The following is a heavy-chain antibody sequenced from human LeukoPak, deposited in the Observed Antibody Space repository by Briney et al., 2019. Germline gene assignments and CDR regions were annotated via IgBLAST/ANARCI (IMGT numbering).Heavy chain of an antibody. Sequence: GGSLRLSCAASGFTFSSNAMTWVRQAPGKGPEWISAISGSGISTSYADSVEGRFTISRDKSKNTLYLQMNTLRVEDTAVYYCAKDDPPLAVAEGFDYWGQGTLVTVSS. CDR1: GFTFSSNA. CDR3: AKDDPPLAVAEGFDY. CDR2: ISGSGIST. D-gene: IGHD6-19*01. J-gene: IGHJ4*02. V-gene: IGHV3-23*01.